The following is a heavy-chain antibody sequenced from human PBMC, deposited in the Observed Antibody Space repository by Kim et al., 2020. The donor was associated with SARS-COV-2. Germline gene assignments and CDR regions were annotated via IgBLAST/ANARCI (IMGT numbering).Heavy chain of an antibody. D-gene: IGHD6-19*01. Sequence: SETLSLTCNVSGGSLSSYYWSWIRQPPGKGLEWIGYIYYSGSTNYNPSLKSRVTMSVDTSKNQFSLKLSSVTAADTAVYYCARHESSGWYAVDVWGQGTTVTVSS. V-gene: IGHV4-59*08. J-gene: IGHJ6*02. CDR2: IYYSGST. CDR3: ARHESSGWYAVDV. CDR1: GGSLSSYY.